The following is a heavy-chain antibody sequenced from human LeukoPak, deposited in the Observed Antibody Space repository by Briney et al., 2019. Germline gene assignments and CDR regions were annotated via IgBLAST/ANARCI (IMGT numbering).Heavy chain of an antibody. CDR2: ISAYNGNT. D-gene: IGHD2/OR15-2a*01. J-gene: IGHJ4*03. CDR1: GYTFTNYG. V-gene: IGHV1-18*01. Sequence: GAAVKVSYKTSGYTFTNYGITWVRQAPGQGLEWMGWISAYNGNTNSAQNLQARVTMTTDSATSTAYMELRSLTSDDTAVYYCARTYSKYFSSSEFDSWGPGTPVTVSS. CDR3: ARTYSKYFSSSEFDS.